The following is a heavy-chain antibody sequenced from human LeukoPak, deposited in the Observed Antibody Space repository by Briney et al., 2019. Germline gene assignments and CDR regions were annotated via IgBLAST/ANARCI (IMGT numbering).Heavy chain of an antibody. CDR2: ISYDGSNK. CDR1: GFTFSSYG. J-gene: IGHJ4*02. D-gene: IGHD5-18*01. V-gene: IGHV3-30*18. CDR3: AKESIPAMVHDNFDY. Sequence: GGSLRLSCAASGFTFSSYGMHWVRQAPGKGLEWVAVISYDGSNKYYADSVKGRFTISRDNSKNTLYLQMNSLRAEDTAVYYCAKESIPAMVHDNFDYWGQGTLVTVSS.